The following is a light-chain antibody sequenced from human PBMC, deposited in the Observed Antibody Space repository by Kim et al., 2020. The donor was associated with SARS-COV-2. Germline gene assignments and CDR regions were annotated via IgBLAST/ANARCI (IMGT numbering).Light chain of an antibody. CDR2: LAS. J-gene: IGKJ2*01. V-gene: IGKV1-5*03. CDR3: QHYSRFPYT. Sequence: SASVGDRVTITCRASESIGTWLAWYQQKPGRATRLLIYLASTLENGVPSRFRGTGSGTKFSLSITSLQPDDFATYYCQHYSRFPYTFGQGTKLEI. CDR1: ESIGTW.